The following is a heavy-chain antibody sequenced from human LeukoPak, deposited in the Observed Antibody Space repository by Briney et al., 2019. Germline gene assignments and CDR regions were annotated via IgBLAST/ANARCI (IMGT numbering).Heavy chain of an antibody. CDR2: INPTGGGA. D-gene: IGHD7-27*01. Sequence: ASVKVSCKASENTLSRYYMNWVRQAPGQGLEWMRIINPTGGGASYAQKFQGRVTMTIDTSTSTFYLELSSLTSQDTAVYYCARDGHGTSTWGWFDPWGQGTLVTVSS. CDR3: ARDGHGTSTWGWFDP. CDR1: ENTLSRYY. V-gene: IGHV1-46*01. J-gene: IGHJ5*01.